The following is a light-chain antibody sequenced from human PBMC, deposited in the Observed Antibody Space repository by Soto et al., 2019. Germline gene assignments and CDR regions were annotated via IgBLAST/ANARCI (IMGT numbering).Light chain of an antibody. CDR3: QSYDSSLSAGV. CDR1: SSNIGAGYD. Sequence: QSVLTQPPSVCGAPGQRVTISCTASSSNIGAGYDVHWYQQLPGTAPKLLIYGNTNRPSGVPDRFSGSKSGTSASLAITGLQAEDEADYYCQSYDSSLSAGVFGGGTKVTVL. J-gene: IGLJ3*02. V-gene: IGLV1-40*01. CDR2: GNT.